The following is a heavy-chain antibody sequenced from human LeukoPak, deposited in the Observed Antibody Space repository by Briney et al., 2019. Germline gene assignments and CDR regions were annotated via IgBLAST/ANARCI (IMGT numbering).Heavy chain of an antibody. CDR3: ARDSQGATYYDFWSGYVKAFDI. Sequence: GGSLRLSCAASGFTFSSYWMSWVRQAPGKGLEWVPNIKQDGSEKYYVDSVKGRFTISRDNAKNSLYLQMNSLRAEDTAVYYCARDSQGATYYDFWSGYVKAFDIWGQGTMVTVSS. CDR2: IKQDGSEK. CDR1: GFTFSSYW. D-gene: IGHD3-3*01. J-gene: IGHJ3*02. V-gene: IGHV3-7*05.